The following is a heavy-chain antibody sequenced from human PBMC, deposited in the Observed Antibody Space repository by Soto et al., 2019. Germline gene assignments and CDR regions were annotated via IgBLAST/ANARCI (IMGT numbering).Heavy chain of an antibody. CDR1: GFTFRAYT. V-gene: IGHV3-23*01. Sequence: EVQLLESGGGLVQPGGSLRLSCAGSGFTFRAYTMAWVRQAPGKGLEWVSGIDGRDGTYYADSVKGRFNISRDSSRNTLFLQMKSLRTDDTAVYYCAKTGPVTARIRFAYWGQGALVTVSS. J-gene: IGHJ4*02. D-gene: IGHD2-21*02. CDR3: AKTGPVTARIRFAY. CDR2: IDGRDGT.